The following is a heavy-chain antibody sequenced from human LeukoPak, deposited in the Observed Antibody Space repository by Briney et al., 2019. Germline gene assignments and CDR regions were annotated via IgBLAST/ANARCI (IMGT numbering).Heavy chain of an antibody. Sequence: PSQTLSLTCAVSGGSISSGGYSWSWIRQPPGKGLEWIGYIYHSGSTYYNPPLKSRVTMSVDTSKNQFSLKLSSVTAADTAVYYCARGRIVVVPAARYYYGMDVWGQGTTVTVSS. CDR3: ARGRIVVVPAARYYYGMDV. V-gene: IGHV4-30-2*01. D-gene: IGHD2-2*01. J-gene: IGHJ6*02. CDR1: GGSISSGGYS. CDR2: IYHSGST.